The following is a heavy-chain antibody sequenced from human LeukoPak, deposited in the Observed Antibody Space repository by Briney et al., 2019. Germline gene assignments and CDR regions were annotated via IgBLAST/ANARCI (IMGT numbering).Heavy chain of an antibody. Sequence: SETLSLTCAVYGGSFSGYYWSWIRQPPGKGLEWIGEINHSGSTNYNPSLKSRVTISVDTSKNQFSLKLSSVTAADTAVYYCARAFAPYSSGWWPQQSPRSYYFDYWGQGTLVTVSS. CDR2: INHSGST. D-gene: IGHD6-19*01. CDR1: GGSFSGYY. J-gene: IGHJ4*02. CDR3: ARAFAPYSSGWWPQQSPRSYYFDY. V-gene: IGHV4-34*01.